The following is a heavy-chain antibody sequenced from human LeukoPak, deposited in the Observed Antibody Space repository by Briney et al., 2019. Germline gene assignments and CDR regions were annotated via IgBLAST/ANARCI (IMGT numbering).Heavy chain of an antibody. J-gene: IGHJ3*01. V-gene: IGHV3-74*01. CDR2: IVSDGSHT. CDR3: ARDRGGDDAFDL. D-gene: IGHD2-21*01. Sequence: RSLRLSCAASGFTFSSHWMHWVRQAPGKGLEWLSRIVSDGSHTFYADSVKGRFTISRDNAKNTLSLQMNSLRVDDTAVYYCARDRGGDDAFDLWGHGTMVTVSS. CDR1: GFTFSSHW.